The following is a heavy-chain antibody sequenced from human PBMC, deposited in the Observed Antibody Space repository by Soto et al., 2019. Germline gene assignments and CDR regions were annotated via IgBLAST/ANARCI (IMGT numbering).Heavy chain of an antibody. J-gene: IGHJ4*02. V-gene: IGHV1-2*04. Sequence: ASVKVSCKASGYTFTGYYMHWVRQAPGQGIEWMGWINPNSGGTNYAQKFQGWVTMTRDTSISTAYVELSRLRSDDTAVYYCAREYYYDSSGSELDYWGQGTLVTVSS. D-gene: IGHD3-22*01. CDR1: GYTFTGYY. CDR3: AREYYYDSSGSELDY. CDR2: INPNSGGT.